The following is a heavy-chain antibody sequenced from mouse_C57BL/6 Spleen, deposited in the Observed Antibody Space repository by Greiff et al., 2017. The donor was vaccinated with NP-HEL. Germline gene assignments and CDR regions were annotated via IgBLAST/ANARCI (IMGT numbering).Heavy chain of an antibody. CDR3: ARSYNGSSYRYARDY. D-gene: IGHD1-1*01. Sequence: QVQLKQSGAELARPGASVKLSCKASGYTFTSYGISWVKQRTGQGLEWIGEIYPRSGNTYYNEKFKGKATLTAGKSSSTAYMELRSLTSEDSAGYVWARSYNGSSYRYARDYWGQGTAVTVSS. V-gene: IGHV1-81*01. J-gene: IGHJ4*01. CDR2: IYPRSGNT. CDR1: GYTFTSYG.